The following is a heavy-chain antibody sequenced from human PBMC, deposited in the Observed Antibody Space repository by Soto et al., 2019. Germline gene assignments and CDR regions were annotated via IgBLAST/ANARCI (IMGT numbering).Heavy chain of an antibody. CDR1: GYTFTSYW. V-gene: IGHV5-51*01. D-gene: IGHD6-19*01. CDR3: ARQDGSALYYFDY. CDR2: IYPGDSDT. Sequence: PGESLKISCKGSGYTFTSYWIAWVRQMPGKGLEWMGIIYPGDSDTRYSPSFQGQVSISADKSISTAYLQWSSLKASDTAMYYCARQDGSALYYFDYWGQGTLVTVSS. J-gene: IGHJ4*02.